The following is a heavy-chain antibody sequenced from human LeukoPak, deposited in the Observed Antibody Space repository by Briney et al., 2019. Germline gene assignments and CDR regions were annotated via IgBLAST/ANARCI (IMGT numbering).Heavy chain of an antibody. Sequence: PGGSLRLSCAASGFSFSSYGMHWVRQAPGKGLEWVAVIWYDGSNKYYADSVKGRFTIPRDNSKNTLYLQMNSLRAEDTAVYYCARGINYDILTGPPVYWGQGTLVTVSS. CDR1: GFSFSSYG. D-gene: IGHD3-9*01. CDR2: IWYDGSNK. V-gene: IGHV3-33*01. CDR3: ARGINYDILTGPPVY. J-gene: IGHJ4*02.